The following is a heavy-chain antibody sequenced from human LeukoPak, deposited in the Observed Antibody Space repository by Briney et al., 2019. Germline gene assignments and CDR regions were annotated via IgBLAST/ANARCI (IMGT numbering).Heavy chain of an antibody. CDR2: INSDGSDT. CDR3: ARESGSGYFFDY. D-gene: IGHD3-3*01. J-gene: IGHJ4*02. Sequence: GGSLRLSCAASGFTFSSYWMHWVRQAPGKGPVWVSRINSDGSDTSYADSVKGRFTVSRDNAKNTLYLQMNSLRPEDTALYYCARESGSGYFFDYWGQGTLVTVSS. CDR1: GFTFSSYW. V-gene: IGHV3-74*01.